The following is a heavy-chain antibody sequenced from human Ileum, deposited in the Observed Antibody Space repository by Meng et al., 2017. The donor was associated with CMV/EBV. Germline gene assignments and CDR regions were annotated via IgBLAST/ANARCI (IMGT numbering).Heavy chain of an antibody. D-gene: IGHD1-26*01. J-gene: IGHJ4*02. CDR3: RREIYPGSGSYYVDY. CDR1: GFSFADHA. Sequence: GESLKISCTTSGFSFADHAVSWVRQAPGTGLEWLGFIRSKTYGATTEYAASVKGRFTISRDDSKSVAYLLMNSLTTEDTAVYYCRREIYPGSGSYYVDYWGQGTLVTVSS. V-gene: IGHV3-49*04. CDR2: IRSKTYGATT.